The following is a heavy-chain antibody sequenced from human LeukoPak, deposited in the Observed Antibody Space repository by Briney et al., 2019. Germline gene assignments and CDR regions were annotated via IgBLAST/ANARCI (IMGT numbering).Heavy chain of an antibody. CDR2: IYYSGST. V-gene: IGHV4-59*12. D-gene: IGHD6-6*01. CDR3: ARDQGGSSRAFDY. Sequence: PSETLSLTCTVSGGSISSYYWNWIRQPPGKGLEWIGYIYYSGSTDYNPSLKSRVTMSVDTSKNQFSLKLSSVTAADTAVYYCARDQGGSSRAFDYWGQGTLVTVSS. J-gene: IGHJ4*02. CDR1: GGSISSYY.